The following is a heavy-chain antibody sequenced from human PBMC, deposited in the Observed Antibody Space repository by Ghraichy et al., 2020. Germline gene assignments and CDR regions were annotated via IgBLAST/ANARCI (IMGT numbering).Heavy chain of an antibody. V-gene: IGHV4-34*01. CDR3: ARDWHYGDYEFQDYGMDV. D-gene: IGHD4-17*01. Sequence: SETLSLTCAVYGGSFSGYYWSWIRQPPGKGLEWIGEINHSGSTNYNPSLKSRVTISVDTSKNQFSLKLSSVTAADTAVYYCARDWHYGDYEFQDYGMDVWGQGTTVTVSS. J-gene: IGHJ6*02. CDR1: GGSFSGYY. CDR2: INHSGST.